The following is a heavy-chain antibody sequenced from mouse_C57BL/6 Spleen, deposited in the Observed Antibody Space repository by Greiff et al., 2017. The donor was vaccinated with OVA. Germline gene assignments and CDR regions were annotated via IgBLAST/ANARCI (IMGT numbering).Heavy chain of an antibody. CDR3: ARDGTTSMDY. D-gene: IGHD5-5*01. V-gene: IGHV1-76*01. CDR2: IYPGSGNT. J-gene: IGHJ4*01. Sequence: QVQLQQSGAELVRPGASVKLSCKASGYTFTDYYINWVKQRPGQGLEWIARIYPGSGNTYYNEKFKGKATLTAEKSSSTAYMQLSSLTSYDSAVYFCARDGTTSMDYWGQGTSVTVSS. CDR1: GYTFTDYY.